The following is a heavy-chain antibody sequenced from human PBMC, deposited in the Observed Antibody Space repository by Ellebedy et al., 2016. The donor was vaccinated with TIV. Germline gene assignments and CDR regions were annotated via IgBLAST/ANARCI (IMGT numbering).Heavy chain of an antibody. V-gene: IGHV4-34*01. D-gene: IGHD1-20*01. CDR1: GGSISSYY. CDR3: ARGRRYNWNLKPYYYYYYGMDV. Sequence: MPGGSLRLSCTVSGGSISSYYWSWIRQPPGKGLEWIGEINHSGSTNYNPSLKSRVTISVDTSKNQFSLKLSSVTAADTAVYYCARGRRYNWNLKPYYYYYYGMDVWGQGTTVTVSS. CDR2: INHSGST. J-gene: IGHJ6*02.